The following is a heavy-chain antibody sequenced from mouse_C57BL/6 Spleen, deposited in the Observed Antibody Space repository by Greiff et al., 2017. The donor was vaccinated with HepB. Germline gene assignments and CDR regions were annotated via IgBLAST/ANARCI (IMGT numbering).Heavy chain of an antibody. V-gene: IGHV1-4*01. J-gene: IGHJ4*01. CDR2: INPSRGYT. D-gene: IGHD2-4*01. CDR1: GYTFTSYT. CDR3: ARPEDYDLYYYAMDY. Sequence: QVQLQQSGAELARPGASVKMSCKASGYTFTSYTMHWVKQRPGQGLEWIGYINPSRGYTQYNQKFKDKATLTADKSSSAAYMQLSSLKSEGSAVDDCARPEDYDLYYYAMDYWGQGTSVTVSS.